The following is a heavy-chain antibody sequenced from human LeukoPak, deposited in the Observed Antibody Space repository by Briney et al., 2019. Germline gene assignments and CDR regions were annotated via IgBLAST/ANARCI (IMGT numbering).Heavy chain of an antibody. J-gene: IGHJ4*02. Sequence: GGSLRLSCAASGFTISSYAMSWVRQAPGKGLEWVSAISGSGDSTYYADSVKGRFTISRDNSKNTLYLQMNSLRAEDTAVYYCAKDRTYYFDYWGQGTLVTVSS. CDR3: AKDRTYYFDY. V-gene: IGHV3-23*01. CDR2: ISGSGDST. CDR1: GFTISSYA.